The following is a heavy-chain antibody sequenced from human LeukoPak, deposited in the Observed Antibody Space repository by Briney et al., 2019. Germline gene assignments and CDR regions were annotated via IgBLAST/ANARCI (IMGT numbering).Heavy chain of an antibody. V-gene: IGHV4-34*01. Sequence: PSETLSLTCAVYGGSFSGYYWSWIRQPPGKGLEWIGEINHSGSTNYNPSLKSRVTISVDTSKNQFSLKLSSVTAADTAVYYCARGKYCSSTSCPAPLDYWGQGTLVTVSS. D-gene: IGHD2-2*01. CDR2: INHSGST. J-gene: IGHJ4*02. CDR1: GGSFSGYY. CDR3: ARGKYCSSTSCPAPLDY.